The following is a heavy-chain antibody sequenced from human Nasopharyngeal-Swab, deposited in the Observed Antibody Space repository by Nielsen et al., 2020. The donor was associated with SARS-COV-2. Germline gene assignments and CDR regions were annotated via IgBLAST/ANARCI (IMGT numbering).Heavy chain of an antibody. CDR1: GGSFSGHY. J-gene: IGHJ6*03. V-gene: IGHV4-34*01. CDR3: ARTRYSYGFFTTGRGGYMDV. CDR2: INHSGST. Sequence: SETLSLTCAVYGGSFSGHYWSWIRQPPGKGLEWIGEINHSGSTNYNPSLKSRVTISVDTSKNQFSLKLSSVTAADTAVYYCARTRYSYGFFTTGRGGYMDVWGKGTTVTVSS. D-gene: IGHD5-18*01.